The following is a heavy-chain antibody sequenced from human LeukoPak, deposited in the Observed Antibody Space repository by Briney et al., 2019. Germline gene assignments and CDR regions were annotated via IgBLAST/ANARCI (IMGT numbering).Heavy chain of an antibody. Sequence: ASVKVSCKASGYTFTSYAMHWVRQAPGQRLEWMGWINAGNGNTKNSQKFQGRVTITRDTSASTAYMELSSLRSEDTAVYYCAREGVYCSGGSCYPLYYFDYWGQGTLVTVPS. CDR1: GYTFTSYA. CDR3: AREGVYCSGGSCYPLYYFDY. D-gene: IGHD2-15*01. J-gene: IGHJ4*02. V-gene: IGHV1-3*01. CDR2: INAGNGNT.